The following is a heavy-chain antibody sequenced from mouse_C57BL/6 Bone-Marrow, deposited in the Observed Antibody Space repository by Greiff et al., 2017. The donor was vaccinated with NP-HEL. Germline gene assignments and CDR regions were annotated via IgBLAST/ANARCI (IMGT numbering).Heavy chain of an antibody. CDR1: GYTFTRYW. Sequence: QVRLQQPGADLVMPGASVKLSCKASGYTFTRYWMHWVKQRPGQGLEWIGEIDPSDSYTNYNQKFKGKSTLTVDKSSSTAYMQLSSLTSEDSAVYYCARWGYYYDSSPWGQGTLVTVSA. J-gene: IGHJ3*01. D-gene: IGHD1-1*01. CDR3: ARWGYYYDSSP. V-gene: IGHV1-69*01. CDR2: IDPSDSYT.